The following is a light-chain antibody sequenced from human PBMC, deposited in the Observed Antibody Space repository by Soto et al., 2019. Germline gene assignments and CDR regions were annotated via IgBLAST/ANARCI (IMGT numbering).Light chain of an antibody. J-gene: IGKJ1*01. CDR1: QSVSGN. CDR2: AVS. CDR3: QQYNKWPLT. Sequence: EIMMTQSPGTLSASPGERATLSCRASQSVSGNLAWYQQKPGQAPRLLIYAVSTRATGIPARFSGSGSGTEFTLTISSLQSEDFAVYYCQQYNKWPLTFGQGPKVEIK. V-gene: IGKV3-15*01.